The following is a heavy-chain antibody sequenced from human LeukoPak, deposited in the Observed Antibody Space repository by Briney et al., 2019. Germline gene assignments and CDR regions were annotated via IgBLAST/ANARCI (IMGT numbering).Heavy chain of an antibody. CDR2: IKQDGSEE. CDR1: GFTFSGYW. J-gene: IGHJ5*02. D-gene: IGHD3-10*01. CDR3: VRGGRTNWFDP. V-gene: IGHV3-7*01. Sequence: PGGSLRLSCAASGFTFSGYWMSWVRQAPGKGLEWVANIKQDGSEEYYVDSVKGRFTISRDNAKNSLSLQMNSLRAEDTAVYYCVRGGRTNWFDPWGQGTLVTVSS.